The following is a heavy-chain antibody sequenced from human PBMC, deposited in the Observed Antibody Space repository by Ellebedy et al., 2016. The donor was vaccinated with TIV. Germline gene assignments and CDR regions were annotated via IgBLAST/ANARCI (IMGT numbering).Heavy chain of an antibody. CDR1: GFTFSSYG. CDR3: ARDPRVALEYSFDY. V-gene: IGHV3-30*03. CDR2: ISYDGSNK. D-gene: IGHD2-15*01. Sequence: GESLKISXAASGFTFSSYGMHWVRQAPGKGLEWVAVISYDGSNKYYADSVKGRFTISRDNSKNTLYLQMNSLRAEDTAVYYCARDPRVALEYSFDYWGQGTLVTVSS. J-gene: IGHJ4*02.